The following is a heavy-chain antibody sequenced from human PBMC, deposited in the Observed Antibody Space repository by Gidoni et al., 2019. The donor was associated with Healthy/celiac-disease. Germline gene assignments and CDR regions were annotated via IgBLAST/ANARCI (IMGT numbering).Heavy chain of an antibody. CDR3: AKGLASCSGGSCYSPYYYYYGMDV. CDR1: GFTFSSYA. D-gene: IGHD2-15*01. CDR2: ISGSVGST. Sequence: EVQLLESGGGLVQPGGSLRLSCAASGFTFSSYALSWVRQAPGKGLEWVSAISGSVGSTYYADSVKGRFTISRDNSKNTLYLQMNSLRAEDTAVYYCAKGLASCSGGSCYSPYYYYYGMDVWGQGTTVTVSS. V-gene: IGHV3-23*01. J-gene: IGHJ6*02.